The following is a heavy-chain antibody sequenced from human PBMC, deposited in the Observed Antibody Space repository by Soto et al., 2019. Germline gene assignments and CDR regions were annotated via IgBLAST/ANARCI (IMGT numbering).Heavy chain of an antibody. J-gene: IGHJ6*02. CDR1: GYTFTSYA. D-gene: IGHD2-8*01. V-gene: IGHV1-3*01. Sequence: ASVKVSCKASGYTFTSYAMHWVRQAPGQRLEWMGWINAGNGNTKYSQKFQGRVTITRDTSASTAYMELSSLRSEDTAVYYCARAPGYCTNGVCYYDYYYYYGMDVWGQGTTVTVSS. CDR3: ARAPGYCTNGVCYYDYYYYYGMDV. CDR2: INAGNGNT.